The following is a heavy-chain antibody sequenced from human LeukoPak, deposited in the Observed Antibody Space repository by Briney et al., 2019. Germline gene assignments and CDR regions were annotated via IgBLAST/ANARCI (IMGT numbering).Heavy chain of an antibody. V-gene: IGHV4-39*01. Sequence: SETLSLTCTVSGDSLSSSYHYWGWIRQPPGKGLEWIGSIYYSGTTYYSPSLRSPVTISEDKSKNQFSLRLSSVTAADTAVYYCARHRAVNSTEAAFDYWGQGTLVTVSS. CDR1: GDSLSSSYHY. CDR3: ARHRAVNSTEAAFDY. D-gene: IGHD6-13*01. J-gene: IGHJ4*02. CDR2: IYYSGTT.